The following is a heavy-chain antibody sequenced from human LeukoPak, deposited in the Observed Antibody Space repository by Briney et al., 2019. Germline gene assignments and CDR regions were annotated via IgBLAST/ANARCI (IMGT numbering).Heavy chain of an antibody. J-gene: IGHJ3*02. Sequence: GGSLRLSCAASGFTFSSYWMSWVRQAPGKGLEWVANIKQDGSEKYYVDSVKGRFTISRDNAKNSLYLQMNSLRAEDTAVYYSARYGSGKEDDAFDISGQGTTVTVSS. D-gene: IGHD6-19*01. CDR1: GFTFSSYW. CDR2: IKQDGSEK. V-gene: IGHV3-7*01. CDR3: ARYGSGKEDDAFDI.